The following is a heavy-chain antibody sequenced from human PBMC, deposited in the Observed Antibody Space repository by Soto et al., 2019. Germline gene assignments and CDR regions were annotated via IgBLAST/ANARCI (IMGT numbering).Heavy chain of an antibody. Sequence: PSETLSLTCSVSGGSISHHYWSWIRQSPGKGLEWIGYAYYSGSTDYNPSLKSRVTMAVDMSKNQVSLKLNSVTTADTAVYYCARDRSTYGGGGTGEVKENWFDPWGPGTLVTVSS. CDR1: GGSISHHY. J-gene: IGHJ5*02. CDR2: AYYSGST. CDR3: ARDRSTYGGGGTGEVKENWFDP. D-gene: IGHD2-8*01. V-gene: IGHV4-59*11.